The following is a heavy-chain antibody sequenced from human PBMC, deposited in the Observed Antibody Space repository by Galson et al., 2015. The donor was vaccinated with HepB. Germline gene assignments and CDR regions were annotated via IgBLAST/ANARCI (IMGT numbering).Heavy chain of an antibody. CDR2: IYYSGST. CDR1: SSGGYY. Sequence: SSGGYYWSWIRQHPGKGLEWIGYIYYSGSTYYNPSLKSRVTISVDTSKNQFSLKLSSVTAVDTAVYYCARTLREYQLLTLYYYYGMDVWGQGTTVTVSS. V-gene: IGHV4-31*02. D-gene: IGHD2-2*01. J-gene: IGHJ6*02. CDR3: ARTLREYQLLTLYYYYGMDV.